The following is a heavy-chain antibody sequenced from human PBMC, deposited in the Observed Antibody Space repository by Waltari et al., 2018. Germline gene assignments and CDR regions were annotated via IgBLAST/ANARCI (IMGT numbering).Heavy chain of an antibody. CDR1: GFTFSSYA. V-gene: IGHV3-23*04. D-gene: IGHD3-10*02. Sequence: EVQLVESGGGLVQPGGSLRLSCAASGFTFSSYAMSWVRQAPVKGLEWVSAISGSVGSTYYADSGKGRFTISRDNAKNTLYLQMNSLRAEDTAVYYCAKDPLGRYVVGVRGPFDPWGQGTLVTVSS. CDR2: ISGSVGST. CDR3: AKDPLGRYVVGVRGPFDP. J-gene: IGHJ5*02.